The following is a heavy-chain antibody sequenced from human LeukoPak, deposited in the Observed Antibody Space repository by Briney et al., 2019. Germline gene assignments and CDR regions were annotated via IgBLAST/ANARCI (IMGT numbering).Heavy chain of an antibody. V-gene: IGHV4-39*01. CDR2: IYHSGST. CDR1: GGSISSSSYY. J-gene: IGHJ6*03. D-gene: IGHD3-10*01. Sequence: SETLSLTCTVSGGSISSSSYYWGWIRQPPGKGLEWIGSIYHSGSTYYNPSLKSRVTISVDTSKNQFSPKLSSVTAADTAVFYCAGSDYYYYMDVWGKGTTVTVSS. CDR3: AGSDYYYYMDV.